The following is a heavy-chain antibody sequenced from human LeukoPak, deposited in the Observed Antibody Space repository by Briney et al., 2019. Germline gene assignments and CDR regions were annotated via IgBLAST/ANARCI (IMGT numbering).Heavy chain of an antibody. D-gene: IGHD5-18*01. CDR1: GYTFTSYD. J-gene: IGHJ4*02. CDR3: ASPGRGYSYGDFDY. CDR2: MNPNSGNT. Sequence: ASVKVSCKASGYTFTSYDINWVRQATGQGLEWMGWMNPNSGNTGYAQKFQGRVTITRNTSISTAYMELSSLRSDDTAVYYCASPGRGYSYGDFDYWGQGTLVTVSS. V-gene: IGHV1-8*03.